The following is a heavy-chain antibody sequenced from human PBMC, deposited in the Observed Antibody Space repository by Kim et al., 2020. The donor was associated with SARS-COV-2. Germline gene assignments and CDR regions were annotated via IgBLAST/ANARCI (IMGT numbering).Heavy chain of an antibody. CDR2: ISYSGRT. D-gene: IGHD3-3*01. V-gene: IGHV4-39*01. Sequence: SETRSLTCTVSGGSISSNDYYWDWIRQPPGKGLEWIGSISYSGRTYYNPSLKSRVTISVDTSKNQISLKLSSVTAADTGVYYCARGIFGVVIIPYYYYYMDVWGKGTTVSVSS. CDR3: ARGIFGVVIIPYYYYYMDV. CDR1: GGSISSNDYY. J-gene: IGHJ6*03.